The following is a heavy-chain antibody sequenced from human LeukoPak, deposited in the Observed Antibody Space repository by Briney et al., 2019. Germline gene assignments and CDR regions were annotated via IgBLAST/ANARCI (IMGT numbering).Heavy chain of an antibody. D-gene: IGHD3-10*01. J-gene: IGHJ4*02. V-gene: IGHV3-74*01. Sequence: GGSLRLSCAASGFIFNKFWIHWVRQAPGKGLVWVSRINSDGTSRGYADSVKGRFTISRDNAKNTVYLQMESLRAEDTAVYYCARDYGGAQLDSWGQGALVIVSS. CDR2: INSDGTSR. CDR1: GFIFNKFW. CDR3: ARDYGGAQLDS.